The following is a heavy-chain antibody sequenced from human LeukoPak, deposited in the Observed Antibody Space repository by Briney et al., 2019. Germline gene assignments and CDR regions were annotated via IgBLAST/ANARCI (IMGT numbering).Heavy chain of an antibody. CDR3: ARDKGNGVDV. CDR2: IYTSGST. V-gene: IGHV4-61*02. Sequence: PSQTLSLTCTVSGGSISSGSYYWSWIRQPAGKGLEWIGRIYTSGSTNYNPSLKSRVTISVDTSKNQFSLKLSSVTAADTAVYYCARDKGNGVDVWGQGTTVTVSS. J-gene: IGHJ6*02. CDR1: GGSISSGSYY.